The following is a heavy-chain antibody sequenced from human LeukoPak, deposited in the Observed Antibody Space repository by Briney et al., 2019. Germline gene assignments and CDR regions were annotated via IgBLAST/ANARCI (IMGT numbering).Heavy chain of an antibody. CDR3: ATMDVYFDC. V-gene: IGHV4-39*01. CDR1: GGSISSSSYY. Sequence: PSETLSLTCTVSGGSISSSSYYWGWIRQPPGKGLEWIGSIYYSGSTYYNPSLKRRVTISVDTSKNQFSLKLSSVTAADTAVYYCATMDVYFDCWGQGTLVTVSS. J-gene: IGHJ4*02. CDR2: IYYSGST. D-gene: IGHD3-16*01.